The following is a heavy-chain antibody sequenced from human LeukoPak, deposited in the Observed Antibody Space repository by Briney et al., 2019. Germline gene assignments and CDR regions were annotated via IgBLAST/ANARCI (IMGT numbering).Heavy chain of an antibody. V-gene: IGHV3-9*01. CDR2: ISWKSGSI. CDR3: AKDSSSGFDY. Sequence: GGSLRLSCAPSGFTFDDYAMHWVRQAPGEGLEWVSGISWKSGSIGYADSVKGRFTISRDNAKNSLYLQMNSLRAEDTALYYCAKDSSSGFDYWGQGALVTVSS. J-gene: IGHJ4*02. CDR1: GFTFDDYA. D-gene: IGHD6-6*01.